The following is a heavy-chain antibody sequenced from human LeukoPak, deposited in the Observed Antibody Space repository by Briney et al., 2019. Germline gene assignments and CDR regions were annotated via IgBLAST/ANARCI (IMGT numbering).Heavy chain of an antibody. J-gene: IGHJ5*02. CDR3: ARQGVTYGSVNWFDP. Sequence: GESLKISCEVSGYSFTSYWIGWVRQMPGKGLEWMGIIYPGDSDTRYSPSFQGQVTISADKSISTAYLQWSSLKASDTAMYYCARQGVTYGSVNWFDPWGQGTLVTVSS. CDR1: GYSFTSYW. D-gene: IGHD3-10*01. CDR2: IYPGDSDT. V-gene: IGHV5-51*01.